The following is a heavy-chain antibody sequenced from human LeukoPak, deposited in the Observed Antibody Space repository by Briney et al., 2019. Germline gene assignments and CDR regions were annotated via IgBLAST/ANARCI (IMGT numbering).Heavy chain of an antibody. CDR2: IYYSGST. J-gene: IGHJ2*01. CDR1: GGSISSGGYF. CDR3: ARFPYSGYDYWYFDL. Sequence: PSETLSLTCTVSGGSISSGGYFWTWIRQHPGRAREGIGYIYYSGSTYYNPSRKSRITISVDTSKNHFSLKLSSVAAADTAVYYCARFPYSGYDYWYFDLWGRGTLVTVSS. V-gene: IGHV4-31*03. D-gene: IGHD5-12*01.